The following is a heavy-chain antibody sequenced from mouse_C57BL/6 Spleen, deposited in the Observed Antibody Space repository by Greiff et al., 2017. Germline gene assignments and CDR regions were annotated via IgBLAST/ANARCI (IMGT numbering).Heavy chain of an antibody. CDR2: IYPGDGDT. Sequence: QVQLKESGAELVKPGASVKISCKASGYAFSSYWMNWVKQRPGKGLEWIGQIYPGDGDTNYNGKFKGKATLTADKSSSTAYMQLSSLTSEDSAVYFCARERGGYLFDYWGQGTTLTVSS. J-gene: IGHJ2*01. CDR3: ARERGGYLFDY. V-gene: IGHV1-80*01. D-gene: IGHD2-2*01. CDR1: GYAFSSYW.